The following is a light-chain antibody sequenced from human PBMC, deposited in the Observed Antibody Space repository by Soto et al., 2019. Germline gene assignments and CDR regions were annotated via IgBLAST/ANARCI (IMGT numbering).Light chain of an antibody. Sequence: NFMLTQPHSVSESPGKTVTISCTRSSGSIASNYVQWYQQRPGSAPTPVIYEDNERPSGVPDRFSGSIDSSSNSASLTISGLKTDDEADYYCQSYHSGNVVFGGGTKLTVX. CDR2: EDN. CDR3: QSYHSGNVV. CDR1: SGSIASNY. V-gene: IGLV6-57*04. J-gene: IGLJ2*01.